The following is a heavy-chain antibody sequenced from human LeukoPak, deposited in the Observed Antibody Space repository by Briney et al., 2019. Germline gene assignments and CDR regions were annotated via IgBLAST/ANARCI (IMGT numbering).Heavy chain of an antibody. CDR2: ISSSSYI. J-gene: IGHJ6*03. V-gene: IGHV3-21*04. CDR1: GFTFSSYS. Sequence: GGSLRLSCAASGFTFSSYSMNWVRQAPGKGLEWVASISSSSYIYYADSVKGRVTISRDNSKNTLYLQMNSLRAEDTAVYYCAKIYGSGSSVKYYYYMDVWGKGTTVTVSS. D-gene: IGHD3-10*01. CDR3: AKIYGSGSSVKYYYYMDV.